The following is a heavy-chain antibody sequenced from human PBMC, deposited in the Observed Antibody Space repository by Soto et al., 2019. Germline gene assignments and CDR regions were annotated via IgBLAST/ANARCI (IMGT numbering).Heavy chain of an antibody. V-gene: IGHV3-23*02. Sequence: EVQVLESGGGLVQPGGSLRLSCAASGFTIRNYAMSWVRQATGKALEWVAGISGTTDRTYYRDSVEGRFTIFKDTSKNTLYLEMNSLRAEDTALYRCEGSWTWGQGTLVTVS. CDR3: EGSWT. CDR2: ISGTTDRT. CDR1: GFTIRNYA. D-gene: IGHD5-12*01. J-gene: IGHJ1*01.